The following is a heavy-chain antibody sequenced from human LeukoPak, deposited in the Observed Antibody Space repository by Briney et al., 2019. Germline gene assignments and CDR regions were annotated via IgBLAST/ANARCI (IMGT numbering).Heavy chain of an antibody. CDR3: AGYYDIGMDY. J-gene: IGHJ4*02. CDR2: IYTSGST. V-gene: IGHV4-61*02. Sequence: PSQTLSLTCTVSGGSISSGSYYWSWIRQPAGKGLEWIGRIYTSGSTYYNPSLKSRVTISVDTSKNQFSLKLSSVTAADTAVYYCAGYYDIGMDYWGQGTLVTVSS. D-gene: IGHD1-26*01. CDR1: GGSISSGSYY.